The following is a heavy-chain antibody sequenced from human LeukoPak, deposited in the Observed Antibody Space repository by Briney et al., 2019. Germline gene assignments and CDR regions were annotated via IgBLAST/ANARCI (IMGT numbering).Heavy chain of an antibody. CDR1: GYTFTSYG. V-gene: IGHV1-18*01. CDR2: ISAYNGNT. D-gene: IGHD2-2*02. CDR3: ARDYIVVVPAAIALDY. Sequence: ASVKVSCKASGYTFTSYGISWVRQAPGQGLEWMGWISAYNGNTNYAQKLQGRVTMTTDTSTNTAYMELRSLRSDDTAVYYCARDYIVVVPAAIALDYWGQGTLVTVSS. J-gene: IGHJ4*02.